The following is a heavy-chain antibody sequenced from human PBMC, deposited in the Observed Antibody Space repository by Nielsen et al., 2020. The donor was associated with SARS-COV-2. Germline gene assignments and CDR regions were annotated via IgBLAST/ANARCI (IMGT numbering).Heavy chain of an antibody. CDR2: IYYSWST. CDR1: GGSITSSSYY. J-gene: IGHJ5*02. V-gene: IGHV4-39*01. CDR3: AITYSGWPDNWFDP. D-gene: IGHD6-19*01. Sequence: SETLSLTCTVSGGSITSSSYYWGWLRQPPGKGLEWIGSIYYSWSTYYNSSLKSRATISVDTSKNQFSLKLSSVTAADTAEYYCAITYSGWPDNWFDPWGQGTLVTVSS.